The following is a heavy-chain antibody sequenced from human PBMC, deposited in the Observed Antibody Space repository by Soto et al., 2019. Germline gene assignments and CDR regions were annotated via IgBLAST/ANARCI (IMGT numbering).Heavy chain of an antibody. J-gene: IGHJ6*02. CDR1: GGSISSSSYY. CDR3: ARDIGTWNDGTYYYYAMDV. V-gene: IGHV4-39*02. Sequence: SETLSLTCTVSGGSISSSSYYWGWIRQPPGKGLEWIGSIYYSGSTYYNPSLKSRVTISVDTSKNQFSLKLSSVTAADTAVYYCARDIGTWNDGTYYYYAMDVWGQGTTVT. CDR2: IYYSGST. D-gene: IGHD1-1*01.